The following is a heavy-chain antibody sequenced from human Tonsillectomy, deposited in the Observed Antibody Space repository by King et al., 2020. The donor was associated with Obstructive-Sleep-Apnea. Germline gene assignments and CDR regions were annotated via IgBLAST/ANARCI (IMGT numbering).Heavy chain of an antibody. D-gene: IGHD2-2*01. J-gene: IGHJ5*02. CDR3: TTVPYFSTCPENNWFDP. V-gene: IGHV3-9*01. CDR1: GFTFDDYA. CDR2: ISRNSGSI. Sequence: VQLVESGGGLVQPGRSLRLSCAASGFTFDDYAMHWVRHAPGKGLEWVSGISRNSGSIAYVDSVKGRFTISRDNAKNSLFLQMNSLRAADTALYFCTTVPYFSTCPENNWFDPGGRGTLVPASA.